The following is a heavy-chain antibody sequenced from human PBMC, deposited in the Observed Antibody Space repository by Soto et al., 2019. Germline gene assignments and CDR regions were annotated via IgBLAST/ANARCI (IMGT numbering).Heavy chain of an antibody. J-gene: IGHJ3*02. D-gene: IGHD6-19*01. CDR3: AKARRIAVAGYDAFDI. CDR2: ISWNSGSI. Sequence: EVQLVESGGGLVQPGRSLRLSCAASGFTFDDYAMHWVRQAPGKGLEWVSGISWNSGSIGYADSVKGRFTISRDNANNSLYLQMNSLRAEDTALYYCAKARRIAVAGYDAFDIWGQGTMVTVSS. V-gene: IGHV3-9*01. CDR1: GFTFDDYA.